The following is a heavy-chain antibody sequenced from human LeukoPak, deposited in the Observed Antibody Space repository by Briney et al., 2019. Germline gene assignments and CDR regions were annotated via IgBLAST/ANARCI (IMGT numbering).Heavy chain of an antibody. D-gene: IGHD3-22*01. CDR2: ISSSGSTI. J-gene: IGHJ4*02. V-gene: IGHV3-48*03. CDR1: GFTFSSYE. CDR3: ARACDSSGYGCY. Sequence: GGSLRLSCAASGFTFSSYEMNWVRQAPGKGLEWVSYISSSGSTIYYADSVKGRFTISRDNSKNTLYLQMNSLRAEDTAVYYCARACDSSGYGCYWGQGTLVTVSS.